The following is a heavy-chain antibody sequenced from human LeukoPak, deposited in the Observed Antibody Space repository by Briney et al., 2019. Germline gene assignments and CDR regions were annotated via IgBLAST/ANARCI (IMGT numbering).Heavy chain of an antibody. CDR3: ARGPNSHAFDI. D-gene: IGHD4-23*01. Sequence: GGSLRLSCAASGFTVSSNYMSWVRQAPGKGLEWVSVIYSGGSTYYADSVKGRFTISRDNSKNTLYLQMNSLRAEDTAVYYCARGPNSHAFDIWGQGTMVTVSS. V-gene: IGHV3-53*01. J-gene: IGHJ3*02. CDR1: GFTVSSNY. CDR2: IYSGGST.